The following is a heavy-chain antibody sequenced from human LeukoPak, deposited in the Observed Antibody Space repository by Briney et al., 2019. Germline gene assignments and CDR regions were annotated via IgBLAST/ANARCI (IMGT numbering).Heavy chain of an antibody. V-gene: IGHV3-23*01. CDR3: AKDGVWYYYYMDV. CDR2: ISGSGGST. CDR1: GFTFNSYS. Sequence: GGSLRLSCAASGFTFNSYSMNWVRQTPGKGLEWVSGISGSGGSTYYADSVKGRFTISRDNSKNTLYLQMNSLRAEDTAVYYCAKDGVWYYYYMDVWGKGTTVTISS. J-gene: IGHJ6*03. D-gene: IGHD2-21*01.